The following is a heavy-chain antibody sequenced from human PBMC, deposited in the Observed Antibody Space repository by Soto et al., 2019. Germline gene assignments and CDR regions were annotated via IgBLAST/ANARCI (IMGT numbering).Heavy chain of an antibody. V-gene: IGHV1-69*06. CDR2: IIPIFGTA. CDR1: GGTFSSYA. Sequence: QVQLVQSGAEVKKPGSSVKVSCKASGGTFSSYAISWVRQAPGQGLEWMGGIIPIFGTANYAQKFQGRVTITADKSTSTAYMELSSLRSEDSAVYSCARDTSGPEYWLRSSIYGMDVWGQGTTVTVSS. CDR3: ARDTSGPEYWLRSSIYGMDV. D-gene: IGHD5-12*01. J-gene: IGHJ6*02.